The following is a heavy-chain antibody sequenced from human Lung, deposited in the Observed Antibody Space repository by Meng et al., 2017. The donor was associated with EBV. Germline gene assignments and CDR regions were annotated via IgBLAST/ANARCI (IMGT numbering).Heavy chain of an antibody. J-gene: IGHJ4*02. CDR3: ARKAVLLWFGDTGGYFDY. CDR1: GVSISSSTG. V-gene: IGHV4-4*02. Sequence: SRLGLWNHSWTLSPTCASAGVSISSSTGWSSVRQPPGKGLEWIGEIYHSGSTNYNPSLKSRVTISVDKSKNQFSLKLSSVTAADTAVYYCARKAVLLWFGDTGGYFDYWGQGTLVTVSS. CDR2: IYHSGST. D-gene: IGHD3-10*01.